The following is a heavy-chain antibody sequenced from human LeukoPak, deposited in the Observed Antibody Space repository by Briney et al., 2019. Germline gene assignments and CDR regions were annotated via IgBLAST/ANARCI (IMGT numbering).Heavy chain of an antibody. V-gene: IGHV3-66*01. Sequence: GGSLRLSCAATGFTVSSNYMSWVRQAPGKGLEWVSVIYSGGSTYYADSVKGRFTISRDNSKNTLYLQMNSLRAEDTAVYYCASTAWIPDAFDIWGQGTMVTVSS. CDR1: GFTVSSNY. D-gene: IGHD5-18*01. CDR3: ASTAWIPDAFDI. J-gene: IGHJ3*02. CDR2: IYSGGST.